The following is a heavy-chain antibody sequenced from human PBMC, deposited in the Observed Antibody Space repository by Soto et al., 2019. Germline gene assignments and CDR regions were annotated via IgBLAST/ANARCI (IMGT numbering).Heavy chain of an antibody. J-gene: IGHJ4*02. CDR1: GFTFSSYA. CDR2: ISGSGGST. Sequence: EVQLLESGGGLVQPGGSPRLSCAASGFTFSSYAMSWVRQAPGKGLEWVSAISGSGGSTYYADSVKGRFTISRDNSKNTLYLQMNSLRAEDTAVYYCAKAHDILTGYLDWGQGTLVTVSS. V-gene: IGHV3-23*01. D-gene: IGHD3-9*01. CDR3: AKAHDILTGYLD.